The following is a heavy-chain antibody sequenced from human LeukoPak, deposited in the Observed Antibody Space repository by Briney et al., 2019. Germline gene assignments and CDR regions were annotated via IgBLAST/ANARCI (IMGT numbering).Heavy chain of an antibody. D-gene: IGHD3-22*01. CDR2: INPNSGGT. CDR3: ASSRRYYYDSSGGGEAFDI. V-gene: IGHV1-2*04. CDR1: GYTFTGYY. Sequence: EASVKVSCKASGYTFTGYYMHWVRQAPGQGLEWMGWINPNSGGTNYAQKFKGWVTMTRDTSISTAYMELSRLRSDDTAVYYCASSRRYYYDSSGGGEAFDIWGQGTMVTVSS. J-gene: IGHJ3*02.